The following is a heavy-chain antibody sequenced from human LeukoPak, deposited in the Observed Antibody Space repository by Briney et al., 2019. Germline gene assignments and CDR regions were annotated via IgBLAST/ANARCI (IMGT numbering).Heavy chain of an antibody. D-gene: IGHD3-22*01. Sequence: SETLSLTCAVSGYSISSGYCWGWIRQPPGKGLEWIGSIYHSGSTYYNPALKSRVTISVDTSKNQFSLKLSSVTAADTAVYYCARLRNYYDSSGDDYWGQGTLVTVSS. CDR3: ARLRNYYDSSGDDY. CDR1: GYSISSGYC. V-gene: IGHV4-38-2*01. CDR2: IYHSGST. J-gene: IGHJ4*02.